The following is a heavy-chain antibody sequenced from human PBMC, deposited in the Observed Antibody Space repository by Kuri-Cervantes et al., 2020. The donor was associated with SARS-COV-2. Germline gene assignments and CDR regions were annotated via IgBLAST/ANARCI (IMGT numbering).Heavy chain of an antibody. J-gene: IGHJ6*02. V-gene: IGHV4-34*01. CDR2: INHSGST. D-gene: IGHD3-3*01. CDR1: GGSFSGYY. CDR3: ATSQKERYYDFWSGYYSHYYGMDV. Sequence: GSLRLSCAVYGGSFSGYYWSWIRQPPGKGLEWIGEINHSGSTNYNPSLKSRVTISVDTSKNQFSLKLSSVTAADTAVCYCATSQKERYYDFWSGYYSHYYGMDVWGQGTTVTVSS.